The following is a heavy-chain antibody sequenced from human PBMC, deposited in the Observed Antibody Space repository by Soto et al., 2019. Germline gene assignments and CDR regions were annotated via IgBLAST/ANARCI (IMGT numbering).Heavy chain of an antibody. CDR3: AKERGIAVAGTFSFDY. CDR2: ISGSGGST. V-gene: IGHV3-23*01. D-gene: IGHD6-19*01. Sequence: GLEWVPSISGSGGSTYYADSVKGRFTISRDNSKNTLYLQMNSLRAEDTAVYYCAKERGIAVAGTFSFDYWGQGTLVTVSS. J-gene: IGHJ4*02.